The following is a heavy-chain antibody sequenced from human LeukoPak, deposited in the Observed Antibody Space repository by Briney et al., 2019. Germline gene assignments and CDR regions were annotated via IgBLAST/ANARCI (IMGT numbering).Heavy chain of an antibody. Sequence: GGSLRLSYAASGFTFSSYAMSWVRQAPGKGLEWVSAISGSGGSTYYADSVKGRFTISRDNSKNTLYLQMNSLRAEDTAVYYCAKGSDWSGLGHWGQGTLVTVSS. CDR3: AKGSDWSGLGH. D-gene: IGHD3-3*01. V-gene: IGHV3-23*01. J-gene: IGHJ4*02. CDR1: GFTFSSYA. CDR2: ISGSGGST.